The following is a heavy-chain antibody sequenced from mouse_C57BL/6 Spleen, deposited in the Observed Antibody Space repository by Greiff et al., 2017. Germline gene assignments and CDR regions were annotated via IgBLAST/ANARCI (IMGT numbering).Heavy chain of an antibody. V-gene: IGHV1-64*01. J-gene: IGHJ2*01. D-gene: IGHD1-1*01. CDR2: IHPNSGST. CDR1: GYTFTSYW. CDR3: ARGDYYGSSYVGDY. Sequence: QVQLQQPGAELVKPGASVKLSCKASGYTFTSYWMHWVKQRPGQGLEWIGMIHPNSGSTNYNEKFKSKATLTVDKSSSTAYMQLSSLTSEDSAVYYCARGDYYGSSYVGDYWGQGTTLTVSS.